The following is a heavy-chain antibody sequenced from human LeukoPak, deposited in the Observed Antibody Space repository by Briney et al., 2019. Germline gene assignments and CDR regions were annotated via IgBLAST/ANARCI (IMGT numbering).Heavy chain of an antibody. Sequence: SVKVSCKASGGTFSSYAISWVRQAPGQGLEWMGRIIPILGIANYAQKFQGRVTITADRSTSTAYMELSSLRSEDTAVYYCAREADRDFWSGYYMDYWGQGTLVTVSS. V-gene: IGHV1-69*04. D-gene: IGHD3-3*01. CDR2: IIPILGIA. J-gene: IGHJ4*02. CDR1: GGTFSSYA. CDR3: AREADRDFWSGYYMDY.